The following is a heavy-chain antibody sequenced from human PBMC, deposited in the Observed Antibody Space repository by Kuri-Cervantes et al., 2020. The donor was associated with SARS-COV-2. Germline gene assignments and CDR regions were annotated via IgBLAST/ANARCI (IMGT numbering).Heavy chain of an antibody. CDR2: IYHTGRP. D-gene: IGHD3-3*01. V-gene: IGHV4-61*01. CDR1: GGSVSDRNSY. Sequence: GSLRLSCTVSGGSVSDRNSYWTWIRQSPGKGLEWIGYIYHTGRPTYSPSLKSRVTISLDKPKNQFSLRLTSVTAADTAVYYCARSPYDFWSGSWGWGQGTLVTVSS. CDR3: ARSPYDFWSGSWG. J-gene: IGHJ4*02.